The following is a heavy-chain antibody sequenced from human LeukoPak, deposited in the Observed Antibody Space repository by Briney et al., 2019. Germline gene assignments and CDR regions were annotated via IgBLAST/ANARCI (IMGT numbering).Heavy chain of an antibody. CDR3: ARDSRSIAKRLYYMDV. CDR1: GYTFTSYG. J-gene: IGHJ6*03. V-gene: IGHV1-18*01. D-gene: IGHD6-6*01. CDR2: ISAYNGNT. Sequence: ASVKVSCKASGYTFTSYGISWVRQAPGQGLEWMGWISAYNGNTNYAQKFQGRVTITTDESTSTAYMELSSLRSEDTAVYYCARDSRSIAKRLYYMDVWGKGTTVTVSS.